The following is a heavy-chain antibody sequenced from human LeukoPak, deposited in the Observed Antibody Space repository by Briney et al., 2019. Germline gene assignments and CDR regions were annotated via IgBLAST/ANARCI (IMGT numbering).Heavy chain of an antibody. V-gene: IGHV4-34*01. J-gene: IGHJ4*02. D-gene: IGHD5-18*01. CDR2: INHSGST. CDR3: ARRGYSYGGRASRRTSFDY. CDR1: GGSFSGYH. Sequence: SETLSLTCAVYGGSFSGYHWSWIRQPPGKGLEWIGEINHSGSTNYNPSLKSRVTISVDTSKNQFSLKLSSVTAADTAVYYCARRGYSYGGRASRRTSFDYWGQGTLVTVSS.